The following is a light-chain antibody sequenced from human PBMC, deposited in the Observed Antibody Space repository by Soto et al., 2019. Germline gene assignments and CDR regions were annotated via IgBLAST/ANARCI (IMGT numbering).Light chain of an antibody. CDR1: QSVSTN. Sequence: EIVMTQSPATLSVSPGERATLSCRASQSVSTNLAWYQHKPGQAPRLLIYGASTRASGIPARFSGSGSGTEFTLTIGSLQSEDFAVYYCQQYSSSPSFGQGTRLEIK. J-gene: IGKJ5*01. V-gene: IGKV3-15*01. CDR2: GAS. CDR3: QQYSSSPS.